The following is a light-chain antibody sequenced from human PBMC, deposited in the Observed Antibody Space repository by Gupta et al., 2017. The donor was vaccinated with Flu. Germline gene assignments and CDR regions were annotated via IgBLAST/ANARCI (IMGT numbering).Light chain of an antibody. Sequence: SVTISCIGSSSDVGAYNYVSWYQQHPGKAPKLIIYDVAKRPSGVPDRFSGSKSGNTASLTVSGRQAHDEADYYCTSYAGNNNFVFGIGTKVTVL. CDR3: TSYAGNNNFV. J-gene: IGLJ1*01. CDR1: SSDVGAYNY. V-gene: IGLV2-8*01. CDR2: DVA.